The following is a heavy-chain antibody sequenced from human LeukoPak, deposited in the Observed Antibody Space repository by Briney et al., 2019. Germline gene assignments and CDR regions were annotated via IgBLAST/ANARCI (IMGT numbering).Heavy chain of an antibody. CDR2: LRYDGSNK. D-gene: IGHD3-22*01. V-gene: IGHV3-30*02. CDR3: AKDHVYGRGSGYYFVY. Sequence: AGGSLRLSCAASGFTFSSYGMHWVRQAPGKGLEWVAFLRYDGSNKYYADSVKGRFTISRDNSKNTLYLQMNSLRAEDTAVYYCAKDHVYGRGSGYYFVYWGQGTLVSVPS. CDR1: GFTFSSYG. J-gene: IGHJ4*02.